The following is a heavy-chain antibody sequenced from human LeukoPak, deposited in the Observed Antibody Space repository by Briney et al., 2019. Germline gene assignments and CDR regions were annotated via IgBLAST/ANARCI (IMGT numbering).Heavy chain of an antibody. J-gene: IGHJ4*02. V-gene: IGHV3-23*01. CDR2: ISGSGSNT. CDR3: AKDQYEMITPVEDY. D-gene: IGHD4-23*01. Sequence: GGSLRLSCAASGFTFTNYAMSWVRQAPGKGLEWILGISGSGSNTYYADSAKGRFTSSRDYSKRTVYLQMNSLRAEDTAVYYCAKDQYEMITPVEDYWGQGTLVTVSS. CDR1: GFTFTNYA.